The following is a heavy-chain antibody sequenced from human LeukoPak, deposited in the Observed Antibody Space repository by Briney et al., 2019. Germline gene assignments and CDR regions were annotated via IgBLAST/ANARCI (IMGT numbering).Heavy chain of an antibody. V-gene: IGHV3-30-3*01. CDR2: ISYDGSSK. CDR3: ARVTGYYFDY. J-gene: IGHJ4*02. D-gene: IGHD3-9*01. Sequence: PGGSLRLSCAASGFSFSTYAMHWVRQAPGKGLEWVAVISYDGSSKYYADSVKGRFTISRDNSKNTLYLQMNSLRAEDTAVYYCARVTGYYFDYWGQGTLVTVSS. CDR1: GFSFSTYA.